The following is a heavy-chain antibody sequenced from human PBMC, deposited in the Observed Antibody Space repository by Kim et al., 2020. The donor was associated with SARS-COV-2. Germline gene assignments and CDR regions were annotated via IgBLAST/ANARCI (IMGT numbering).Heavy chain of an antibody. CDR3: ASLFQDIGSSSWYQGNDYYYGMDV. Sequence: SETLSLTCTVSGGSISSSSYYWGWIRQPPGKGLEWIGSIYYSGSTYYNPSLKSRVTISVDTSKNQFSLKLSSVTAADTAVYYCASLFQDIGSSSWYQGNDYYYGMDVWGQGTTVTVSS. J-gene: IGHJ6*02. V-gene: IGHV4-39*01. CDR1: GGSISSSSYY. D-gene: IGHD6-13*01. CDR2: IYYSGST.